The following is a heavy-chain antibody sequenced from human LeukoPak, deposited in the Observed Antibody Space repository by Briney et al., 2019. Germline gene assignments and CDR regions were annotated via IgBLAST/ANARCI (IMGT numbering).Heavy chain of an antibody. Sequence: PRGSLRLSCAASGFTVSSNYMSWVRQAPGKGLEWVSVIYSGGSTYYADSVKGRFTISRDNSKNTLYLQMNSLRAEDTAVYYCARDVPAHCSSTSCYRYYYYMDVWGKGTTVTVSS. CDR3: ARDVPAHCSSTSCYRYYYYMDV. CDR2: IYSGGST. D-gene: IGHD2-2*02. J-gene: IGHJ6*03. V-gene: IGHV3-66*02. CDR1: GFTVSSNY.